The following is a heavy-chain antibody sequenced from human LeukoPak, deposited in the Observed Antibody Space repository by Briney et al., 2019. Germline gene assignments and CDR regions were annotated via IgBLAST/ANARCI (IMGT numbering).Heavy chain of an antibody. CDR2: IYHSGST. CDR3: ARGDDSSGWYEAWFDP. V-gene: IGHV4-38-2*01. Sequence: SETLSLTCAVSGYSISGGYYWGWIRQPPGKGLEWIGSIYHSGSTYYNPSLKSRVTISVDTSKNQFSLKLSSVTAADTAVYYCARGDDSSGWYEAWFDPWGQGTLVTVSS. J-gene: IGHJ5*02. CDR1: GYSISGGYY. D-gene: IGHD6-19*01.